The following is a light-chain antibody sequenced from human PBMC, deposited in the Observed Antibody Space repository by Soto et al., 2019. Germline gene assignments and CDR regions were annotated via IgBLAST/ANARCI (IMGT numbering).Light chain of an antibody. CDR2: EVS. CDR1: SSDVVGYNY. CDR3: SSYTSRSTLDYV. V-gene: IGLV2-14*01. J-gene: IGLJ1*01. Sequence: QSVLTQPASVSGSPGQSITISCTGTSSDVVGYNYVSWYQQHPGKAPKLMIYEVSNRPSGVSNRFSGSKSGNTASLTISGLQAEDEADYYCSSYTSRSTLDYVFGSGTKLTVL.